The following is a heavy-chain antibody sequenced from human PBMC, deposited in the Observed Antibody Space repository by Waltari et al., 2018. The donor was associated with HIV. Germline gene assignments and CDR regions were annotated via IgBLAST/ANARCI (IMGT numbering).Heavy chain of an antibody. V-gene: IGHV3-21*01. D-gene: IGHD6-13*01. CDR1: GFTFSSYS. CDR3: ARVKQGLYYYGMDV. Sequence: EVQLVESGGGLVKPGESLRISCAASGFTFSSYSMNWVRQASGKGRELVTSSSSSSSYIYYADSWKGLFTISRDNAKNSLYLQMNSLRAEDTAVYYCARVKQGLYYYGMDVLGQGTTVTVSS. J-gene: IGHJ6*02. CDR2: SSSSSSYI.